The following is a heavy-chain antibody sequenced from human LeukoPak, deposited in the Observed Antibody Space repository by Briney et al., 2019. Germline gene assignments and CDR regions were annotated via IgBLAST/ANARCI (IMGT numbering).Heavy chain of an antibody. Sequence: GGSLRLSCAASGFTFRTYGMHWVRQAPGKGLEWVAVISYDGSNKYYADSVKGRFTISRDNSKNTLYLQMNSLRAEDTAVYYCARGRDRSLDDLAYCGGDCYDRAFDIWGQGTMVTVSS. J-gene: IGHJ3*02. CDR3: ARGRDRSLDDLAYCGGDCYDRAFDI. V-gene: IGHV3-30*19. D-gene: IGHD2-21*02. CDR2: ISYDGSNK. CDR1: GFTFRTYG.